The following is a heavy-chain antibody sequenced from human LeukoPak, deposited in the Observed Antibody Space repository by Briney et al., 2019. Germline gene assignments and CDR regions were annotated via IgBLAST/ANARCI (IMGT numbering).Heavy chain of an antibody. V-gene: IGHV3-33*01. D-gene: IGHD3-16*01. CDR3: ARNPVRNAYYRDSTRY. J-gene: IGHJ4*02. CDR2: IWYDGSHT. Sequence: AGGSLRLSCEGSGFTFSDYGLHWVRQAPGRGLEWVALIWYDGSHTYYADSVKGRFTISRDNSKNTLYLQMNSLRAEDTALYYCARNPVRNAYYRDSTRYWGQGTLVTVSS. CDR1: GFTFSDYG.